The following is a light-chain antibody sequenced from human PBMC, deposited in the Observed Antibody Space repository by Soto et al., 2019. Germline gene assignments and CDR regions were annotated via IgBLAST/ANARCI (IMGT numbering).Light chain of an antibody. V-gene: IGKV3-11*01. CDR3: QQRSNS. CDR2: DAS. Sequence: TQSPSTLSASVGDRVTITCRASQSISSWLAWYQQKPGQAPRLLIYDASTRATGIPPRFSGSGSGTDFTLTISSLEPEDFAVYYCQQRSNSFGGGTKVDIK. CDR1: QSISSW. J-gene: IGKJ4*01.